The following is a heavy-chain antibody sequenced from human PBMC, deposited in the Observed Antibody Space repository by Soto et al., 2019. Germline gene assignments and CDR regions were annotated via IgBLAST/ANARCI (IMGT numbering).Heavy chain of an antibody. CDR3: ARDGAISGCFDY. Sequence: EVQLVESGGGLVQPGGSLRLSCVASGFTFSSFSMNWVRQSPGKGLEWVSYISTTSSTIHYADSVKGRFTISRDNAKNSLYLQMISLRDDDTAVYYCARDGAISGCFDYWGQGTLVTVSS. CDR2: ISTTSSTI. D-gene: IGHD6-19*01. J-gene: IGHJ4*02. CDR1: GFTFSSFS. V-gene: IGHV3-48*02.